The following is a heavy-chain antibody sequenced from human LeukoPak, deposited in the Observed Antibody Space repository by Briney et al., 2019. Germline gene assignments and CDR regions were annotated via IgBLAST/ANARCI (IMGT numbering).Heavy chain of an antibody. J-gene: IGHJ4*02. D-gene: IGHD5-12*01. V-gene: IGHV4-30-4*01. Sequence: PSETLSLTCAVYGGSFSDYYWSWIRQPPGKGLEWIGYIYYSGSTYYNPSLKSRVTISVDTSKNQFSLKLSSVTAADTAVYYCARTHSGYDYRYFDYWGQGTLVTVSS. CDR2: IYYSGST. CDR3: ARTHSGYDYRYFDY. CDR1: GGSFSDYY.